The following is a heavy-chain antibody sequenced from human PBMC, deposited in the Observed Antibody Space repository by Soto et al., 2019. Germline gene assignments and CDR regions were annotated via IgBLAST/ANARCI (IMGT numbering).Heavy chain of an antibody. CDR3: ATEMATIRPSYQH. Sequence: QVQLVQSGAEVKKPGSSVKVSCKASGGTFSSYAISWVRQAPGQGLEWMGGIIPIFGTANYAQKFQGRVTITADEYTRTDYMELSSLRSEDTAGYYCATEMATIRPSYQHWGQGTLVNVSS. CDR1: GGTFSSYA. J-gene: IGHJ1*01. CDR2: IIPIFGTA. V-gene: IGHV1-69*12. D-gene: IGHD5-12*01.